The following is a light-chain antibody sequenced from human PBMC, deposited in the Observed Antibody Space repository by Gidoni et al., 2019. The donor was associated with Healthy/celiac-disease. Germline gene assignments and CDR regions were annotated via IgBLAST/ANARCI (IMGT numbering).Light chain of an antibody. J-gene: IGKJ1*01. CDR1: QSIGSS. Sequence: DIVLTQSPDFQSVTPKEKVTTTCRASQSIGSSIPWYKQKPDQSPKLLLKYASQSFSGVHSGVSGRVCGTDSTLAINILVADEAATYYCHQSSTLLCTFGQGTKVEIK. CDR3: HQSSTLLCT. CDR2: YAS. V-gene: IGKV6-21*01.